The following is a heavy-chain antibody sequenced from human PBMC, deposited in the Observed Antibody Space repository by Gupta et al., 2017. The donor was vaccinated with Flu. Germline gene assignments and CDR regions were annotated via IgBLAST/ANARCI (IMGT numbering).Heavy chain of an antibody. J-gene: IGHJ4*02. Sequence: EVQLVESGGGLVQPGGSLRLSCAASGFTFSSYWMSWVRQAPGKGLEWLANIKQDGSEKYYVDSVKGRFTISRDNAKNSLYLQMNSLRAEDTAVYYCARDSSGYYRADFDYWGQGTLVTVSS. CDR2: IKQDGSEK. CDR1: GFTFSSYW. CDR3: ARDSSGYYRADFDY. V-gene: IGHV3-7*04. D-gene: IGHD3-22*01.